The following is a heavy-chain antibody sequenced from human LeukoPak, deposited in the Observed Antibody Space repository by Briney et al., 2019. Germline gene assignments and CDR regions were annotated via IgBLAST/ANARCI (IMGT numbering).Heavy chain of an antibody. V-gene: IGHV2-5*02. D-gene: IGHD6-13*01. Sequence: SGPTLVKPTQTLTLTCTFSEFSLSTTKVAVGWIRQPPGKALEWLALIYWDDDKRYSPSLKSRLTITKDTSKNQVVLTMTNLDPVDTATYYCAHQYNSSWSWDYWGRGTLVTVSS. CDR3: AHQYNSSWSWDY. J-gene: IGHJ4*02. CDR1: EFSLSTTKVA. CDR2: IYWDDDK.